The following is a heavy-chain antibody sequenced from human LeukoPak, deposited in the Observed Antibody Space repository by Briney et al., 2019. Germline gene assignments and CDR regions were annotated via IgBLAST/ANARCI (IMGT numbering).Heavy chain of an antibody. CDR1: GFTFSSYA. D-gene: IGHD1-26*01. CDR2: ISYDGSNK. V-gene: IGHV3-30*04. CDR3: ARDLTAYSGSYGY. Sequence: GMTLRLSCAASGFTFSSYAMHWVRQAPGKGLEWVAVISYDGSNKYYADSVKGRFTISRDNSKNTLYLQMNSLRAEDTAVYYCARDLTAYSGSYGYWGQGTLVTVSS. J-gene: IGHJ4*02.